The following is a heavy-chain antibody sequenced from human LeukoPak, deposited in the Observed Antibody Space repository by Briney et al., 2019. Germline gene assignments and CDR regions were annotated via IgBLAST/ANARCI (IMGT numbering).Heavy chain of an antibody. D-gene: IGHD3-9*01. Sequence: GGSLRLSCAASGFTFSSYSMNWVRQAPGKGLEWVSSISSSSSSYIYYADSVKGRFTISRDNAKNSLYLQMNSLRAEDTAVYYCARDATYYDILTGYNNWFDPWGQGALVTVSS. CDR1: GFTFSSYS. CDR2: ISSSSSSYI. CDR3: ARDATYYDILTGYNNWFDP. V-gene: IGHV3-21*01. J-gene: IGHJ5*02.